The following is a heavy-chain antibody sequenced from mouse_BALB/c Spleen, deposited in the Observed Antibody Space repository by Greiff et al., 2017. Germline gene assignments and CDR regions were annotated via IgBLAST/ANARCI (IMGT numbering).Heavy chain of an antibody. CDR1: GFNIKDTY. CDR3: APYDGYSFAY. J-gene: IGHJ3*01. Sequence: EVQGVESGAELVKPGASVKLSCTASGFNIKDTYMHWVKQRPEQGLEWIGRIDPANGNTKYDPKFQGKATITADTSSNTAYLQLSSLTSEDTAVYYCAPYDGYSFAYWGQGTLVTVSA. V-gene: IGHV14-3*02. D-gene: IGHD2-3*01. CDR2: IDPANGNT.